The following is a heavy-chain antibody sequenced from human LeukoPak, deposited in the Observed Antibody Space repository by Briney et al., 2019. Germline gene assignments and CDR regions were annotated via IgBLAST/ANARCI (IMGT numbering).Heavy chain of an antibody. CDR3: AIMHGYYDGSGYWVQ. V-gene: IGHV3-23*01. Sequence: GGPLRLSCAASGFTFSSYAISWVRQAPGKELAWVSFISPSADRTSNADSVEGRFTISRGNPRNTLYLQMNSLRDEDTAVYYCAIMHGYYDGSGYWVQWGQGTLVTVSS. CDR2: ISPSADRT. CDR1: GFTFSSYA. J-gene: IGHJ4*02. D-gene: IGHD3-22*01.